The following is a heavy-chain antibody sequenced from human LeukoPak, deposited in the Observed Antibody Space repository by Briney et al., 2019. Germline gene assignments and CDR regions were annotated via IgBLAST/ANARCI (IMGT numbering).Heavy chain of an antibody. V-gene: IGHV3-72*01. CDR2: TRNKANSYTT. CDR3: AREWLGLWNWFDP. J-gene: IGHJ5*02. CDR1: GFTFSDHY. Sequence: PGGSLRLSCAASGFTFSDHYMDWVRQAPGKGLEWVGRTRNKANSYTTEYAASVKGRFTISRDDSKNSLYLQMNSLKTEDTAVYYCAREWLGLWNWFDPWGQGTLVTVSS. D-gene: IGHD6-19*01.